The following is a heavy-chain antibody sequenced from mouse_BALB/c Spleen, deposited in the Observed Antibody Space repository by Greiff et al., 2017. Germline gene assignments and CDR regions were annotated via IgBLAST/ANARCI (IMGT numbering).Heavy chain of an antibody. Sequence: EVQRVESGAELVKPGASVKLSCTASGFNIKDTYMHWVKQRPEQGLEWIGRIDPANGNTKYDPKFQGKATITADTSSNTAYLQLSSLTSEDTAVYYCARSGGNYPYAMDYWGQGTSVTVSS. J-gene: IGHJ4*01. V-gene: IGHV14-3*02. CDR3: ARSGGNYPYAMDY. CDR2: IDPANGNT. D-gene: IGHD2-1*01. CDR1: GFNIKDTY.